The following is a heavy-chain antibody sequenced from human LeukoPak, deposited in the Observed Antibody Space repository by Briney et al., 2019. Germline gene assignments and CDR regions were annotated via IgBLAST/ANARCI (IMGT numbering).Heavy chain of an antibody. D-gene: IGHD5/OR15-5a*01. CDR2: INTDGSSA. J-gene: IGHJ4*02. V-gene: IGHV3-74*01. CDR1: GFTFSAYW. Sequence: GGSLRLSCAASGFTFSAYWMHWVRQAPGKGLVWVSHINTDGSSATYADSVKGRFTISRDNAKNTLYLQMNSLRPEDTAVYYCARDVLRRGQGILVTVSS. CDR3: ARDVLR.